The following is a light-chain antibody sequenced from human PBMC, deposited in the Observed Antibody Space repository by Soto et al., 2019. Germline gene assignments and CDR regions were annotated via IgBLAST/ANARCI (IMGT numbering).Light chain of an antibody. CDR3: QQYNSYSSLT. CDR1: QSISSW. CDR2: DAS. Sequence: DIQMTQSPSTLSASVGDRVTITCRASQSISSWLAWYQQKPGKAPKLLIYDASSWESGVPSRFSGSGSGTEFTLTISSLLPDDFSAYYCQQYNSYSSLTFGGGTQVEIK. V-gene: IGKV1-5*01. J-gene: IGKJ4*01.